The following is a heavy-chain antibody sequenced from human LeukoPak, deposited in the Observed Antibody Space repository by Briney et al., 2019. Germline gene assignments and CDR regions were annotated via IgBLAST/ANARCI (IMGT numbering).Heavy chain of an antibody. CDR1: GGTFSSYA. D-gene: IGHD2-15*01. CDR2: IIPIFGTA. CDR3: ARDPEIYCSGGSCIDY. Sequence: SVKVFCKASGGTFSSYAISWVRQAPGQGLEWMGGIIPIFGTANYAQKFQGRVTITADKSTSTAYMELSSLRSEDTAVYYCARDPEIYCSGGSCIDYWGQGTLVTVSS. J-gene: IGHJ4*02. V-gene: IGHV1-69*06.